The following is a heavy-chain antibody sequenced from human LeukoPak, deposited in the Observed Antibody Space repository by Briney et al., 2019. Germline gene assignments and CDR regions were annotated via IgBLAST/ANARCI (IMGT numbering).Heavy chain of an antibody. V-gene: IGHV4-38-2*01. D-gene: IGHD6-13*01. CDR1: GYSINSGYY. J-gene: IGHJ4*02. Sequence: SETLSLTCAVSGYSINSGYYWGWIRQPPGKGLERIVSIYHSGSTYYNPSLRSRVTISVDTSKNQFSLKLSSVTAADTAVYYCARANPGIAAAGSYYFDYWGQGTLVTVSS. CDR3: ARANPGIAAAGSYYFDY. CDR2: IYHSGST.